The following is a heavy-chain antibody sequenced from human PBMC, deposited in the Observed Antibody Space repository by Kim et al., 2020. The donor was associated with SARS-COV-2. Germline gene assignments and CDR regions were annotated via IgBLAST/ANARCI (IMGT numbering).Heavy chain of an antibody. J-gene: IGHJ4*02. V-gene: IGHV4-39*07. Sequence: RVTISEDTSQNQFSLKLSSVTAADTAVYYCARDRLGYVWGSYRYRPFDYWGQGTLVTVSS. CDR3: ARDRLGYVWGSYRYRPFDY. D-gene: IGHD3-16*02.